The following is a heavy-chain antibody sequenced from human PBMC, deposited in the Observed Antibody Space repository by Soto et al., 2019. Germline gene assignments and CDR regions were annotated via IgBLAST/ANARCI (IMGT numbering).Heavy chain of an antibody. CDR3: AHSQTHHLWFGWGVWFDP. V-gene: IGHV2-5*01. D-gene: IGHD3-10*01. CDR2: IYWNDDK. CDR1: GFSLSTSGVG. Sequence: QITLKESGPTLVKPTQTLTLTCTFSGFSLSTSGVGVGWIRQPPGKALEWLALIYWNDDKRYSPSLKSRLTITKDTSKNQVVLTMTNMDPVDTATYYCAHSQTHHLWFGWGVWFDPRGQGTLVTVSS. J-gene: IGHJ5*02.